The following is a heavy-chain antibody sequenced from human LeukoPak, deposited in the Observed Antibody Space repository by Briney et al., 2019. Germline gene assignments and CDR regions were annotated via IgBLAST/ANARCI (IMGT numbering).Heavy chain of an antibody. J-gene: IGHJ4*02. Sequence: PSETLSLTCTVSGDSISSGDYYWSWIRQPAGKGLEWIGRISSSGSTNYNPSLKSRVTISVDTSKNQFSLKLSSVTAADTAVYYCARHLAGIFSVWFGLYYFDYWGQGTLVTVSS. CDR2: ISSSGST. V-gene: IGHV4-61*02. CDR3: ARHLAGIFSVWFGLYYFDY. D-gene: IGHD3-10*01. CDR1: GDSISSGDYY.